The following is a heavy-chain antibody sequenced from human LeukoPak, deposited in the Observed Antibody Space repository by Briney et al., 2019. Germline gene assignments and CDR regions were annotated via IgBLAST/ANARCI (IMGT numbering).Heavy chain of an antibody. J-gene: IGHJ3*02. V-gene: IGHV1-69*04. CDR2: TIPILGIA. D-gene: IGHD3-9*01. CDR3: ARDEGTDDILTGYKNAFDI. Sequence: SVKVSCKASGGTFSSYAISWERQAPGQGLEWMGRTIPILGIANYAQKFQGRVTITADKSTSTAYMELSSLRSEDTAVYYCARDEGTDDILTGYKNAFDIWGQGTMVTVSS. CDR1: GGTFSSYA.